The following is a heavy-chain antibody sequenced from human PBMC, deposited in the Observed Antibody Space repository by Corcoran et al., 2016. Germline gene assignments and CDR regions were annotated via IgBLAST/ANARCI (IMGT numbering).Heavy chain of an antibody. CDR2: IYYTGTT. CDR1: GGSVSSSNYY. J-gene: IGHJ4*02. V-gene: IGHV4-39*01. CDR3: SRHPQWLVPFDY. D-gene: IGHD6-19*01. Sequence: QLQLQESGPGLVKPSETLSLTCTVSGGSVSSSNYYWGWVRQPPGKGLEWIGSIYYTGTTYYNPSLKSRVTISIDTSKNQFSLKLRSVTAADTAVYSCSRHPQWLVPFDYWGQGILVTVSS.